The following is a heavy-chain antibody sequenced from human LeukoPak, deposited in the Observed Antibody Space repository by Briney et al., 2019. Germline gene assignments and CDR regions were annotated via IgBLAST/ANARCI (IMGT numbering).Heavy chain of an antibody. V-gene: IGHV4-59*01. Sequence: PSETLSLTCTVSGGSISSYYWSWIRQPPGKGLEWIGYIYYSGSTNYNPSLKSRVTISVDTSKNQFSLKLSPVTAADTAVYYCARFTKTSVDWGQGTLVTVSS. CDR2: IYYSGST. CDR3: ARFTKTSVD. J-gene: IGHJ4*02. CDR1: GGSISSYY.